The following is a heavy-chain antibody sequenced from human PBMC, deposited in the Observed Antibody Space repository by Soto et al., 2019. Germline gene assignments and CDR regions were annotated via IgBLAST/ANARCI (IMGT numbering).Heavy chain of an antibody. J-gene: IGHJ6*02. V-gene: IGHV1-8*01. CDR2: MNPNSGNT. D-gene: IGHD1-26*01. Sequence: QVQLVQSGAEVKKPGASVKVSCRASGYTFTSYDINWVRQATRKGLEWMGWMNPNSGNTGYAQKFRGRVTMTRNTSISTAYMELSSLRSEDTAVYYCARALELRRRTNFVYYYGMDVWGQGTTVTVSS. CDR1: GYTFTSYD. CDR3: ARALELRRRTNFVYYYGMDV.